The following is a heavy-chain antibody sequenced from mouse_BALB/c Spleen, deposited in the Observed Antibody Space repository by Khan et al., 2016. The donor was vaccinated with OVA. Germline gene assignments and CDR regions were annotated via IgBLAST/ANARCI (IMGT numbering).Heavy chain of an antibody. CDR2: IWSDGST. CDR1: GFSLTNYG. V-gene: IGHV2-6-1*01. Sequence: QVQLKESGPGLAAPSQSLSITCTISGFSLTNYGVHWVRQPPGKGLEWLAVIWSDGSTTYNSALKSRLTITKDNSQSQVFLKMNSLQTVDTAIYFCARQPYYHYNIMDYWGQGTSVTVSS. CDR3: ARQPYYHYNIMDY. J-gene: IGHJ4*01. D-gene: IGHD2-10*01.